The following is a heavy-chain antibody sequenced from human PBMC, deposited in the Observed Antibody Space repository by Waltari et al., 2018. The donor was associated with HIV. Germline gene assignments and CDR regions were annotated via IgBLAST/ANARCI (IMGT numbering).Heavy chain of an antibody. J-gene: IGHJ2*01. CDR2: VYTSGSA. V-gene: IGHV4-61*02. CDR1: GGSITSGDYY. D-gene: IGHD3-9*01. CDR3: ARGLDILTGHYHWFLDV. Sequence: QVQLQESGPGLVKPSQTLSLTCTVPGGSITSGDYYCTWIRQPAGKGLEWIGRVYTSGSANYNPSLRSRVTMSLDTSKNQFSLKLTSVTAADTAVYYCARGLDILTGHYHWFLDVWGRGTLVTVSS.